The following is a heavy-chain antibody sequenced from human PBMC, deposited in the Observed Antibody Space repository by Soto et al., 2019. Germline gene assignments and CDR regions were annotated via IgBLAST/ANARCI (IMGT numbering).Heavy chain of an antibody. CDR2: IYWDADK. J-gene: IGHJ4*02. Sequence: QITLKESGPTLVKPTQTLTLTCTFSGFSLSTSGVGVGWIRQPPGKALEWLALIYWDADKRYSPSLKSRLTITKDTSKNQVVLTMTNMDPVDTATYYCAPSYSGYDPKTFDYWGQGTLVTVSS. CDR3: APSYSGYDPKTFDY. D-gene: IGHD5-12*01. V-gene: IGHV2-5*02. CDR1: GFSLSTSGVG.